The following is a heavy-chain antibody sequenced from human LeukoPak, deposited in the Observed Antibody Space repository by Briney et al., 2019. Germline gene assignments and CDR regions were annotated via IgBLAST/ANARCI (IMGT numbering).Heavy chain of an antibody. CDR1: GGSVSSGSYY. Sequence: SETLSLTCTVSGGSVSSGSYYWSWIRQPPGKGLEWIGYIYYSGSTNYNPSLKSRVTISVDTSKNQFSLKLRSVTAADTAVYYCARDHLSGIAVAGDYWGQGTLVTVSP. V-gene: IGHV4-61*01. D-gene: IGHD6-19*01. CDR2: IYYSGST. CDR3: ARDHLSGIAVAGDY. J-gene: IGHJ4*02.